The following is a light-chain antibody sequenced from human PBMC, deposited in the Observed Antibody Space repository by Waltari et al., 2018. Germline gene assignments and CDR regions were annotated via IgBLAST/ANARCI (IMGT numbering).Light chain of an antibody. CDR3: ATWDDSLNGL. CDR2: SNN. Sequence: QSVLTQPPSVSGTPGQRVSISCSGRSSNIGSKHVNWYQQVPGTAPKLLIYSNNQRPSGVPDRFSGSKSGTSASLAISGLQSEDEADYYCATWDDSLNGLFGGGTKLTVL. J-gene: IGLJ2*01. CDR1: SSNIGSKH. V-gene: IGLV1-44*01.